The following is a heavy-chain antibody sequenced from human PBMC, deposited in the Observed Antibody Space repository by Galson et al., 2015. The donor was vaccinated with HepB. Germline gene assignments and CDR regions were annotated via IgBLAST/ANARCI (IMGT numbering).Heavy chain of an antibody. CDR2: ISGSGGST. V-gene: IGHV3-23*01. CDR3: AKGYCSSTSCGIDY. J-gene: IGHJ4*02. D-gene: IGHD2-2*01. CDR1: GFTFSSYA. Sequence: SLRLSCAASGFTFSSYAMSWVRQAPGKGLEWVSAISGSGGSTYYADSVKGRFTISRDNSKNTLYLQMNSLRAEDTAVYYCAKGYCSSTSCGIDYWGQGTLVTVSS.